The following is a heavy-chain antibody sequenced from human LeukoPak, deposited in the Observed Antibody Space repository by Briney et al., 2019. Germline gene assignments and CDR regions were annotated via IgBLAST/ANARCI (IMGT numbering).Heavy chain of an antibody. CDR1: GGSISSGGYY. Sequence: SETLSLTCTVSGGSISSGGYYWSWIRQQTGKGLEWIGYIYYSGSTYYNPSLKSRVTISVVTSKSQFSLKLSSVTAAGTVVYYCTRVRYIGSILDAFDIWGQGTMVTVSS. D-gene: IGHD3-16*02. CDR2: IYYSGST. J-gene: IGHJ3*02. CDR3: TRVRYIGSILDAFDI. V-gene: IGHV4-31*03.